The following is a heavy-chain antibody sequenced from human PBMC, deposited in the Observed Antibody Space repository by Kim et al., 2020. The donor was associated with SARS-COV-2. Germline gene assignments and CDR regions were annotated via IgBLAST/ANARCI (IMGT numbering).Heavy chain of an antibody. CDR1: GFTFSDYY. D-gene: IGHD3-10*01. Sequence: GGSLRLSCAASGFTFSDYYMSWIRQAPGKGLEWVSYISSSGSTIYYADSVKGRFTISRDNAKNSLYLQMNSLRAEDTAVYYCARAQGYYYGSGVGGYNWFDPWGQETLVTVSS. J-gene: IGHJ5*02. V-gene: IGHV3-11*04. CDR2: ISSSGSTI. CDR3: ARAQGYYYGSGVGGYNWFDP.